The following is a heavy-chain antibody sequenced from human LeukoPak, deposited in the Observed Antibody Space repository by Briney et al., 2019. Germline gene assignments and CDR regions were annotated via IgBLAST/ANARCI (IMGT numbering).Heavy chain of an antibody. CDR1: GFTFSSYS. CDR2: ISSNGGST. CDR3: VNRLLWFGELSY. J-gene: IGHJ4*02. V-gene: IGHV3-64D*09. D-gene: IGHD3-10*01. Sequence: GGSLRLSCAASGFTFSSYSMNWVRQAPGKGLEYVSAISSNGGSTYYADSVKGRFTISRDNSKNTLYLQMSSLRAEDTAVYYCVNRLLWFGELSYWGQGTLVTVSS.